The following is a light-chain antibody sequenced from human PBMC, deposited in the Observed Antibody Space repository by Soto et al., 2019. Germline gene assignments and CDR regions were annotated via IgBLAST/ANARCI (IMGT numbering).Light chain of an antibody. V-gene: IGLV1-40*01. CDR3: QSYDTSLRDV. Sequence: QSVLTQSPSVSGAPGQRVTISCTGSSSNIGAGYDVHWYQQLPGTAPKLLIYGNTDRPSGVPDRFSGSKSGTSASLAITGLQTEDEADYYCQSYDTSLRDVFGTGTKLTVL. J-gene: IGLJ1*01. CDR1: SSNIGAGYD. CDR2: GNT.